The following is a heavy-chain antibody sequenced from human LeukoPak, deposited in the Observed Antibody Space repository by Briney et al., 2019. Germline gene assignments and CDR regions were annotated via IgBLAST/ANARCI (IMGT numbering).Heavy chain of an antibody. J-gene: IGHJ6*03. CDR3: ARHTEYYYGSGSYNYYMDV. CDR2: IYPSDSDT. Sequence: AGESLKISCKSSGYTFITYWIGWVRQMPGKGLEWMGIIYPSDSDTRYSPSFQGQVTISADKSINTAYLQWSSLKASDTAMYYCARHTEYYYGSGSYNYYMDVWGKGTTVTISS. D-gene: IGHD3-10*01. CDR1: GYTFITYW. V-gene: IGHV5-51*01.